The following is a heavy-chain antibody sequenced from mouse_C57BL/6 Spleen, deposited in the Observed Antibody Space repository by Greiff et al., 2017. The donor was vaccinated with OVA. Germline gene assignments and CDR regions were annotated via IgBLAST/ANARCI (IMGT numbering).Heavy chain of an antibody. V-gene: IGHV10-1*01. CDR3: VRHEGSLYYAMDY. Sequence: EVKLEESGGGLVQPKGSLKLSCAASGFSFNTYAMNWVRQAPGKGLEWVARIRSKSNNYATYYADSVKDRFTISRDDSESMLYLQMNNLKTEDTAMYYCVRHEGSLYYAMDYWGQGTSVTVSS. CDR1: GFSFNTYA. J-gene: IGHJ4*01. CDR2: IRSKSNNYAT.